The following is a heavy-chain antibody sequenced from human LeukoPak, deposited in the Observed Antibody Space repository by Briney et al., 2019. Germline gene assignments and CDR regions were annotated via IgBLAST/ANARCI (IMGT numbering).Heavy chain of an antibody. CDR2: IWYDGSK. J-gene: IGHJ4*02. D-gene: IGHD2-2*01. Sequence: GGSLRLSYAASGFTFSSYGMHWVRQAPGKGLEWVAVIWYDGSKYYADSVKGRFTISRDNSKNTLYLQMNSLRAEDTAVYYCAREGYCSSTSCYYFDYWGQGTLVTVSS. CDR3: AREGYCSSTSCYYFDY. V-gene: IGHV3-33*01. CDR1: GFTFSSYG.